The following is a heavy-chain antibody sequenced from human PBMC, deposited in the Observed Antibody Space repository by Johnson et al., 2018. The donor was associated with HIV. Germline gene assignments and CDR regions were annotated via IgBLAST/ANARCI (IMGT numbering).Heavy chain of an antibody. J-gene: IGHJ3*02. CDR3: ASYGDNKSSDAFDI. D-gene: IGHD4-17*01. CDR1: GFTFSSYA. V-gene: IGHV3-30-3*01. CDR2: ISYDGSNK. Sequence: VQLVESGGGVVQPGRSLRLSCAASGFTFSSYAMHWVRQAPGKGLEWVAVISYDGSNKYYADSVKGRFTISRDNSKNTLYLQMNSLRAEDTAVYYCASYGDNKSSDAFDIWGQGTMVTVSS.